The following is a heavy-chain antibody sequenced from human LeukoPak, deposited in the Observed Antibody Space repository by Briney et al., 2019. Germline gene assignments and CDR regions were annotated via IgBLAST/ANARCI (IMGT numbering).Heavy chain of an antibody. CDR1: GFTFSNYW. V-gene: IGHV3-21*01. D-gene: IGHD3-22*01. Sequence: GGSLRLSCAASGFTFSNYWMSWVRQAPGKGLEWVSSISSSSSYIYYADSVKGRFTISRDNAKNSLYLQMNSLRAEDTAVYYCARERGQTYDSHDYWGQGTLVTVSS. CDR2: ISSSSSYI. J-gene: IGHJ4*02. CDR3: ARERGQTYDSHDY.